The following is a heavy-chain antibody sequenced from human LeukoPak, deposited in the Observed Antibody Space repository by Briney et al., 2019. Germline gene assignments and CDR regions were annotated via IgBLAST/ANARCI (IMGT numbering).Heavy chain of an antibody. CDR2: ISAYNGNT. J-gene: IGHJ4*02. Sequence: ASVKVSCKASGYTFTSYGIGWVRQAPGQGLEWMGWISAYNGNTNYAQKFQGRVTMTRDTSISTAYMELSRLRSDDTAVYYCARVREYSSGWYSYWGQGTLVTVSS. V-gene: IGHV1-18*01. CDR1: GYTFTSYG. CDR3: ARVREYSSGWYSY. D-gene: IGHD6-19*01.